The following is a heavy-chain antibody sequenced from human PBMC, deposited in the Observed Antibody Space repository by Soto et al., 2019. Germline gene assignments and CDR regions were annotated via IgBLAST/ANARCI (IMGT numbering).Heavy chain of an antibody. V-gene: IGHV1-2*02. CDR3: ARGGALDGTSPPFNH. D-gene: IGHD6-19*01. Sequence: QVQLVQSGAEVKKPGASVRVSCKASGYTFSGHYMHWIRQAPGQGPEWLGWINANSGDTDRAPKFQDRLTMTRDTFISTAYMELSRLRSDDTAVDYCARGGALDGTSPPFNHWGQGTLVTVSS. CDR2: INANSGDT. CDR1: GYTFSGHY. J-gene: IGHJ4*02.